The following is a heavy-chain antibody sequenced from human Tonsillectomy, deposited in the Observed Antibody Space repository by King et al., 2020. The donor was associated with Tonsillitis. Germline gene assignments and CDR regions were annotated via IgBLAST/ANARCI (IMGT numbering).Heavy chain of an antibody. Sequence: VQLQESGPGLVKPSQTLSLTCTVSGGSISSGGYYWSWIRQHPGKGLEWIGYIYYSGSTYYNPSLKSRVTISVDTSKNQFSLKLSSVTAADTAVYYCARDARVAMATIPWYFDLWGRGTLVTVSS. D-gene: IGHD5-24*01. CDR3: ARDARVAMATIPWYFDL. V-gene: IGHV4-31*03. CDR1: GGSISSGGYY. CDR2: IYYSGST. J-gene: IGHJ2*01.